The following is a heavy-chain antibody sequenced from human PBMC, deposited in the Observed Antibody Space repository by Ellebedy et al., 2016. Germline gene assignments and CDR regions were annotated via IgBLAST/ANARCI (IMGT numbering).Heavy chain of an antibody. CDR1: GGSVATYY. V-gene: IGHV4-59*02. Sequence: SETLSLXCTVSGGSVATYYWTWIRQSPGKGLEWIGYVFYGGSTKYSPSLRSRVTISLDTSKNQFSLKVTSVAAADTAVYYCARDVSLYSSSPSFDSWGQGTLVIVSS. D-gene: IGHD6-6*01. CDR2: VFYGGST. CDR3: ARDVSLYSSSPSFDS. J-gene: IGHJ4*02.